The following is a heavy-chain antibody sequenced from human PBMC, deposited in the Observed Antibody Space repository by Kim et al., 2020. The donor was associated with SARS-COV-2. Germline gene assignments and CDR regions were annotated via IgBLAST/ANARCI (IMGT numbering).Heavy chain of an antibody. V-gene: IGHV3-33*08. Sequence: GGSLRLSCAASGFTFSSYAMRWVRQAPGKGLEWVAAIRYGGGNTYYADSVKGRFTISRDNSKNTLYLQMNSLRAEDTAVYYCARSLEHCSNNSSDSFYY. J-gene: IGHJ6*01. CDR3: ARSLEHCSNNSSDSFYY. D-gene: IGHD2-2*01. CDR2: IRYGGGNT. CDR1: GFTFSSYA.